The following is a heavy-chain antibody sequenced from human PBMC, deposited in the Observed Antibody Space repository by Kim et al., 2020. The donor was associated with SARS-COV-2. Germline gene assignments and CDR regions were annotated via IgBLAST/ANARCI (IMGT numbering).Heavy chain of an antibody. CDR1: GGSISSYY. CDR2: IYYSGST. Sequence: SETLSLTCTVSGGSISSYYWSWIRQPPGKGLEWIGYIYYSGSTNYNPSLKSRVTISVDTSKNQFSLKLSSVTAADTAVYYCARGDSSGWYVAWYFDYWGQGTLVTVSS. D-gene: IGHD6-19*01. V-gene: IGHV4-59*01. CDR3: ARGDSSGWYVAWYFDY. J-gene: IGHJ4*02.